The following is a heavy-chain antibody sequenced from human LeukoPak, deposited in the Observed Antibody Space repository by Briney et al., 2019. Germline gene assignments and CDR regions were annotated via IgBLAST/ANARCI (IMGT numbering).Heavy chain of an antibody. D-gene: IGHD3-3*01. J-gene: IGHJ4*02. CDR2: ISGSGGST. CDR1: GFTFSSYA. Sequence: GGSLRLSCAASGFTFSSYAMSWVRQAPGKGLEWVSAISGSGGSTYYADSVKGRFTISRDNSKNTLYLQMNSLRAEDTAVYYCAHPRDFWSGCHYYFDYWGQGTLVTVSS. V-gene: IGHV3-23*01. CDR3: AHPRDFWSGCHYYFDY.